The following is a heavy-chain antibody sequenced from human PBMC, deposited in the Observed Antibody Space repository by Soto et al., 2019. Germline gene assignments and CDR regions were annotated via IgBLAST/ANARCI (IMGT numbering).Heavy chain of an antibody. J-gene: IGHJ4*02. CDR2: ITVGSGNT. D-gene: IGHD3-22*01. V-gene: IGHV1-58*01. Sequence: SVKVSYKASGFTFTSSSVQWVRQARGQRLEWLGWITVGSGNTNYAQKFQERVTIMRDMSASTAYMELSNLRSEDTAAYYCAAGDSSGYYGGWGQGTQVTVS. CDR3: AAGDSSGYYGG. CDR1: GFTFTSSS.